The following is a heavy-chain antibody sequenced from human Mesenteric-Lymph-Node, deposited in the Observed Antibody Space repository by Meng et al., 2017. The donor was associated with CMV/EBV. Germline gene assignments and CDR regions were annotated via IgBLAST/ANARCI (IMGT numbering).Heavy chain of an antibody. D-gene: IGHD3-3*01. J-gene: IGHJ4*02. CDR2: IDHNGGT. V-gene: IGHV4-34*01. Sequence: SQTLSLTCAVHGAPLGSSSWSWIRQPPGKGLEWIGDIDHNGGTKYNPSLRSRGSISVDTSKNQFSLQLTSVTAADTAIYYCARMQTIFGVVGRPNDYWGQGTLVTVSS. CDR3: ARMQTIFGVVGRPNDY. CDR1: GAPLGSSS.